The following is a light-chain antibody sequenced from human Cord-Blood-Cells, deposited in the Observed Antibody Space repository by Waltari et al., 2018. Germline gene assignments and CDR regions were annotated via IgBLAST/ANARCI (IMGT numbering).Light chain of an antibody. J-gene: IGLJ1*01. V-gene: IGLV2-23*02. CDR1: SSDVGSNNL. CDR3: CSYAGSSTYV. Sequence: QSALTQPASVSGSPGQSITISRPGTSSDVGSNNLVFWYQQHPGKPPQLMIYGVSKRPSGVSNRFSGSKSGNTASLTISGLQAEDEADYYCCSYAGSSTYVFGTGTKVTVL. CDR2: GVS.